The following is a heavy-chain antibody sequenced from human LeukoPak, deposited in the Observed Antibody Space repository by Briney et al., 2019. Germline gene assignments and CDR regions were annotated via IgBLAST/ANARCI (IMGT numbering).Heavy chain of an antibody. D-gene: IGHD5-18*01. CDR2: IYYSGST. CDR1: GGSISSYY. V-gene: IGHV4-59*01. Sequence: SETLSLTCTVSGGSISSYYWSWIRQPPGKGLEWIGYIYYSGSTNYNPSLKSRVTISVDTSKNQFSLKQSSVTAADTAVYYCARAEGYSYPYFDLWGRGTLVTVSS. J-gene: IGHJ2*01. CDR3: ARAEGYSYPYFDL.